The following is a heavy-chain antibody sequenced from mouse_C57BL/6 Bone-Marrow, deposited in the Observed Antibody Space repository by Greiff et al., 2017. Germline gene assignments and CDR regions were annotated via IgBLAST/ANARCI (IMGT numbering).Heavy chain of an antibody. CDR2: ISDGGSYT. D-gene: IGHD2-4*01. CDR1: GFTFSSYA. J-gene: IGHJ3*01. CDR3: ARGGIRAWFAY. Sequence: EVKLEESGGGLVKPGGSLKLSCAASGFTFSSYAMSWVRQTPEKRLEWVATISDGGSYTYSPDNVKGRFTISRDNAKNNLYLQMSHLKSEDTAMYYCARGGIRAWFAYWGQGTLVTVSA. V-gene: IGHV5-4*03.